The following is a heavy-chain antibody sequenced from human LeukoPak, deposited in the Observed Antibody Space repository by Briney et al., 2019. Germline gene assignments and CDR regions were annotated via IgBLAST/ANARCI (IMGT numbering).Heavy chain of an antibody. V-gene: IGHV4-4*07. Sequence: PSETLSLTCTVSGGSISSYYWSWIRQPAGKGLEWIGRIYTSGSTNYNPSLKSRVTMSVDTSKNQFSLKLSSVTAADTAAYYCARVSHLRTSGPWHYMDVWGKGTTVTISS. J-gene: IGHJ6*03. CDR2: IYTSGST. D-gene: IGHD6-19*01. CDR1: GGSISSYY. CDR3: ARVSHLRTSGPWHYMDV.